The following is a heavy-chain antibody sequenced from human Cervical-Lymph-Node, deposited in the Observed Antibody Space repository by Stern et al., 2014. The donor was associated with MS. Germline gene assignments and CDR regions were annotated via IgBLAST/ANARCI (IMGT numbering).Heavy chain of an antibody. D-gene: IGHD3-10*01. V-gene: IGHV3-15*01. CDR2: IRSKTDGGAT. J-gene: IGHJ4*02. CDR3: EGLRGEY. Sequence: EVQLVESGGGLVKPGGSLRLSCAASGFTFSDFWMSWVRQAPGPGLEWNGRIRSKTDGGATDYPAPEKGRFNSSRDDSKNTLYMQMSSLTTEDAAVYCCEGLRGEYWGQGTLVTVSS. CDR1: GFTFSDFW.